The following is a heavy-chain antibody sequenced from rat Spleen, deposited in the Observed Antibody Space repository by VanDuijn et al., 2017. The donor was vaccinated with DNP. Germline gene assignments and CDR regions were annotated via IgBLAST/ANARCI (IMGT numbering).Heavy chain of an antibody. CDR1: GFTFSGFY. V-gene: IGHV5-22*01. CDR2: ISSEGSRT. Sequence: EVQLVESGGGLVQPGWSLKLSCAASGFTFSGFYMAWVRQAPKKGLEWVASISSEGSRTFYGDSVKGRFTISRDNAKSTLYLQMDSLRSEDTATYYCARPKETASGYGFDYWGQGVMVTVSS. CDR3: ARPKETASGYGFDY. J-gene: IGHJ2*01. D-gene: IGHD4-3*01.